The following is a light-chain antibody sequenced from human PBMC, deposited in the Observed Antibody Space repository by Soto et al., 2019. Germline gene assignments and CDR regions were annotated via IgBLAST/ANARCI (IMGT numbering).Light chain of an antibody. CDR1: QSISDA. Sequence: DIQMTQSPSTLSASVGDRVTITCRASQSISDALAWYQQKPGKAPKLLIYEASTLKNGVPSWFSGSRSGTEDTLTISSLQPDDFANYYCQQYNGYWTFRQGTKVEI. CDR2: EAS. V-gene: IGKV1-5*03. J-gene: IGKJ1*01. CDR3: QQYNGYWT.